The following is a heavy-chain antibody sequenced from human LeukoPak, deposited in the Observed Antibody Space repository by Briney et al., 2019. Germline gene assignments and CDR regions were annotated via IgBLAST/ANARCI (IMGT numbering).Heavy chain of an antibody. CDR3: ARGFEGYSAYDV. D-gene: IGHD5-12*01. Sequence: SETLSLTCSVSSGSISGTIYYWGWIRQPPGKGLEWIGSVSYSGSTYYNPSLKSRVTISEDMSKNRSSLKLSSVTAADTAMYFCARGFEGYSAYDVWGQGSWSPSPQ. CDR2: VSYSGST. CDR1: SGSISGTIYY. V-gene: IGHV4-39*07. J-gene: IGHJ1*01.